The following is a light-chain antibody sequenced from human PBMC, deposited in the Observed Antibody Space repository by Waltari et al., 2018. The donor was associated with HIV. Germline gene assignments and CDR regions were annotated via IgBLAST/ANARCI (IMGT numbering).Light chain of an antibody. Sequence: QSVLTKPPSTSGTPGQSVTISCSGSSSNIEDKYVFWYQKLPGAAPKLLLFRNNQRPSDVPDRFSGSKSGTSASLAISGLQSEDEAEYFCAAWDDRLSSWVFGGGTRLTVL. CDR1: SSNIEDKY. J-gene: IGLJ3*02. V-gene: IGLV1-47*01. CDR3: AAWDDRLSSWV. CDR2: RNN.